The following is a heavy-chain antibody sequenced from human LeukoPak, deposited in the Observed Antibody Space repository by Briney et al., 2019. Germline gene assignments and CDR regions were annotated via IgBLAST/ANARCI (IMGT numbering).Heavy chain of an antibody. CDR3: ARPLYDFWSGYSPNDAFDI. J-gene: IGHJ3*02. Sequence: PGGSLRLSCAASGFTFSSYEMNWVRQAPGKGLEWVSYISSSGSTKDYADSVKGRFTISRDNAKNTLYLQMNSLRAEDTAVYYCARPLYDFWSGYSPNDAFDIWGQGTMVTVSS. CDR1: GFTFSSYE. CDR2: ISSSGSTK. V-gene: IGHV3-48*03. D-gene: IGHD3-3*01.